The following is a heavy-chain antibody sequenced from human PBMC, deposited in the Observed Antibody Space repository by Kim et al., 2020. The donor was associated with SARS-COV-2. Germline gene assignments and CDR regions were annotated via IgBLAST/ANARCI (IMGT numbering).Heavy chain of an antibody. Sequence: SETLSLTCAVYGGSFSGYYWSWIRQPPGKGLEWIGEINHSGSTNYNPSLKSRVTISVDTSKNQFSLKLSSMTAADTAVYYCARHAMVRGVIDRGDWFDPWGQGTLVTVSS. J-gene: IGHJ5*02. CDR2: INHSGST. CDR1: GGSFSGYY. CDR3: ARHAMVRGVIDRGDWFDP. V-gene: IGHV4-34*01. D-gene: IGHD3-10*01.